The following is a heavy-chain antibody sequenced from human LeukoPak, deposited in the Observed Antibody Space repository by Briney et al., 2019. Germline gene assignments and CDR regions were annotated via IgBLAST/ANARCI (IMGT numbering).Heavy chain of an antibody. CDR3: ARLRNLLYYYDSSGQLGAFDI. CDR1: GGSISSYY. J-gene: IGHJ3*02. CDR2: TYYSGST. Sequence: SETLSLTCTVSGGSISSYYWSWIRQPPGKGLEWIGYTYYSGSTNYNPSLKSRVTISVDTSKNQFSLKLSSVTAADTAVYYCARLRNLLYYYDSSGQLGAFDIWGQGTMVTVSS. D-gene: IGHD3-22*01. V-gene: IGHV4-59*08.